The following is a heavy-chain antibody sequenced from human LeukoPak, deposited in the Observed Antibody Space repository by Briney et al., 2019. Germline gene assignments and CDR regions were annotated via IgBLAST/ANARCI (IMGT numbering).Heavy chain of an antibody. D-gene: IGHD6-19*01. CDR3: AKDLGGYSSGWFLD. CDR2: ISYDGSNA. Sequence: GGSLRLSCAASGFTFSSYGMHWVRQAPGKGLEWVAVISYDGSNAYYADSVEGRFTISRDNSKNTLYLQMNSLRTEDTAVYYCAKDLGGYSSGWFLDWGQGTLVTVSS. J-gene: IGHJ4*02. CDR1: GFTFSSYG. V-gene: IGHV3-30*18.